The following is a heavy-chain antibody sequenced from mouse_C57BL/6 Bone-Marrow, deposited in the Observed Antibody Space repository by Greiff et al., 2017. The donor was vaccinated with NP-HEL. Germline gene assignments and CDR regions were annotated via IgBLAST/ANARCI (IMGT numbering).Heavy chain of an antibody. V-gene: IGHV14-4*01. J-gene: IGHJ3*01. Sequence: EVHLVESGAELVRPGASVKLSCTASGFNIKDDYMHWVKQRPEQGLEWIGWIFPENGATEYASKFQGKATKTADTSSNTAYLQLSSLTSEDTAVYYCDGYYECAYWGQGALVTVSA. CDR1: GFNIKDDY. CDR2: IFPENGAT. CDR3: DGYYECAY. D-gene: IGHD2-3*01.